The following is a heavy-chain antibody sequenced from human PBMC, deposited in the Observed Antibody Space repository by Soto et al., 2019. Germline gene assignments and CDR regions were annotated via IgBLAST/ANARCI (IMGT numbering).Heavy chain of an antibody. J-gene: IGHJ4*02. CDR3: AKAPHPGPEPVLFDY. Sequence: PGGSLRLSCAASGFTFSSYAMSWVRQSPGKGLEWVSAISGSGGSTYYADSVKGRFTISRDNSKNTLYLQMNSLRAEDTAVYYCAKAPHPGPEPVLFDYWGQGTLVTVSS. CDR2: ISGSGGST. D-gene: IGHD1-26*01. CDR1: GFTFSSYA. V-gene: IGHV3-23*01.